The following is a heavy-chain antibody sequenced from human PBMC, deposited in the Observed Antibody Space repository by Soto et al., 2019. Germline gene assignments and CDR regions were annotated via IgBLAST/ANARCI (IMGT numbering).Heavy chain of an antibody. J-gene: IGHJ4*02. CDR3: ARGQLGELSKFDY. Sequence: SETLSLTCTVSGGSISSGGYYWSWIRQHPGKGLEWIGYIYYSGSTYYNPSLKSRVTISVDTSKNQFSLKLSSVTAADTAVYYCARGQLGELSKFDYWGQGTLVTVSS. CDR1: GGSISSGGYY. V-gene: IGHV4-31*03. CDR2: IYYSGST. D-gene: IGHD3-16*02.